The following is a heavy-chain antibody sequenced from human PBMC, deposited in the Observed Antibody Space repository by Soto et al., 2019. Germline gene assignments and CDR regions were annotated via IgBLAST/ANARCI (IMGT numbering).Heavy chain of an antibody. J-gene: IGHJ4*02. V-gene: IGHV4-31*03. CDR3: ARGHGNLDY. Sequence: QVQLQESGPGLVKPSQTLSLTCTVSGGSINSGGFYWPWIRQHPGKGLEWIGNIYYSAYSGTTYYNPSLKSRITISADTSKNQFSLRLSSVTAADTAVYYCARGHGNLDYWGQGTLVTVSS. CDR2: IYYSAYSGTT. CDR1: GGSINSGGFY.